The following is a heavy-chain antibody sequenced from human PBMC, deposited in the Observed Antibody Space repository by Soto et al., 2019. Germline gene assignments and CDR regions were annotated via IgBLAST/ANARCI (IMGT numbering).Heavy chain of an antibody. CDR3: XKTIXXPXXXAXXXXGALIDH. Sequence: QVQLVESGGGAVQPGTSLRLSCAASGFGFSAFGMHWFRQAPGKGLEWVAVVSNDGRSQHYADSVRGRFTISRDNSQNTLSLQMNGLRPDDTARXYXXKTIXXPXXXAXXXXGALIDHWGRGALVIVSS. CDR2: VSNDGRSQ. V-gene: IGHV3-30*18. D-gene: IGHD1-26*01. CDR1: GFGFSAFG. J-gene: IGHJ4*02.